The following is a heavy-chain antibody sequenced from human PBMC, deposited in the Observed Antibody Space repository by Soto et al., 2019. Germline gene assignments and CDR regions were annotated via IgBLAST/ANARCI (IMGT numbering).Heavy chain of an antibody. CDR3: TRVEYCSSTSCYADAFDI. CDR1: GFTFGDYA. J-gene: IGHJ3*02. V-gene: IGHV3-49*03. D-gene: IGHD2-2*01. Sequence: PGGSLRLSCTASGFTFGDYAMSWFRQAPGKGLEWVGFIRSKAYGGTTEYAASVKGRFTISRDDSKSIAYLQMNSLKTEDTAVYYCTRVEYCSSTSCYADAFDIWGQGTMVTVSS. CDR2: IRSKAYGGTT.